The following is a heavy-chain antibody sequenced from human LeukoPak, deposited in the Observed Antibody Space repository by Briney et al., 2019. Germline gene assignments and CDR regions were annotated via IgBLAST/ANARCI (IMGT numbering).Heavy chain of an antibody. CDR2: IYYSGST. Sequence: SETLSLTCTVSGGSISSYYWSWIRQPPGKGLEWIGYIYYSGSTNYNPSLKSRVTISVDTSKNQFSLKLSSVTAADTAVYYCARVSPGYCSSTSCYKVEDYWGQGTLVTVSS. CDR1: GGSISSYY. CDR3: ARVSPGYCSSTSCYKVEDY. D-gene: IGHD2-2*02. J-gene: IGHJ4*02. V-gene: IGHV4-59*01.